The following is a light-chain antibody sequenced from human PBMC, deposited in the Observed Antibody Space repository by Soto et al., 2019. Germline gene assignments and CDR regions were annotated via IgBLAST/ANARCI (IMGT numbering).Light chain of an antibody. CDR1: SSDVGTYNY. V-gene: IGLV2-14*01. CDR2: EVS. Sequence: QSVLTQPASVSGSPGQSSTISCTGTSSDVGTYNYVSWYQLHPGKAPKLMVYEVSNRPSGVSNRFSGSKSGNTASLTISGLQAEGEADYHCSSYTSSSTYVFGTGTKVTVL. CDR3: SSYTSSSTYV. J-gene: IGLJ1*01.